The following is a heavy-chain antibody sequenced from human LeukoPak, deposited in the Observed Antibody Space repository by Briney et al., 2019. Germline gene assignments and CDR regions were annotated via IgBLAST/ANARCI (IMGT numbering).Heavy chain of an antibody. CDR1: GFTFSSYA. D-gene: IGHD4-17*01. CDR2: ISYDGSNK. CDR3: AKALPLYGDYGYYDY. Sequence: PGGSLRLSCAASGFTFSSYAMHWVRQAPGKGLEWVAVISYDGSNKYYADSVKGRFTISRDNSKNTLYLQMNSLRAEDTAVYYCAKALPLYGDYGYYDYWGQGTLVTVSS. V-gene: IGHV3-30*04. J-gene: IGHJ4*02.